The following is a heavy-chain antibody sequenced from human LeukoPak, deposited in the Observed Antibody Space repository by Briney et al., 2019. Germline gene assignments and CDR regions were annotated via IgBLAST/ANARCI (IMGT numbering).Heavy chain of an antibody. Sequence: GGSLRLSCAASGFAFSTYWMHWVRQAPGKGLVWVSRINSDGSRPTYADSVKGRFTISRDNAKNTLHLQMNSLRVEDTAVYYCARDHCSGDSCQIALDSWGRGTLVTVSS. V-gene: IGHV3-74*01. CDR2: INSDGSRP. CDR1: GFAFSTYW. CDR3: ARDHCSGDSCQIALDS. J-gene: IGHJ4*02. D-gene: IGHD2-15*01.